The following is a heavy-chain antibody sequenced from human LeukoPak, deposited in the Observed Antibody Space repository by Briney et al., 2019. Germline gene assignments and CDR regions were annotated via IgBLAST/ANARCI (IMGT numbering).Heavy chain of an antibody. D-gene: IGHD3-22*01. CDR3: ARSPGDYYDSSGIDPYFDY. Sequence: SETLSLTCNVSGASISSYYWSWIRQHPGKGLEWIGYIYYSGSTYYNPSLKSRVTISVDTSKNQFSLKLSSVTAADTAVYYCARSPGDYYDSSGIDPYFDYWGQGTLVTVSS. CDR1: GASISSYY. J-gene: IGHJ4*02. V-gene: IGHV4-59*06. CDR2: IYYSGST.